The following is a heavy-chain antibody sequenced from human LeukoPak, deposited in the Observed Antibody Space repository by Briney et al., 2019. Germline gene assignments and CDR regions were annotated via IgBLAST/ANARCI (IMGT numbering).Heavy chain of an antibody. J-gene: IGHJ4*02. D-gene: IGHD3-10*01. CDR2: ISDSGGST. Sequence: GGSLRLSCAASGFTFSSYAMSWVRQAPGKGLEWVSAISDSGGSTYYADSVKGRFTISRDNSKNTLYLQMNSLRAEDTAVYYCAKDLALERELLWFGELTYYFDYWGQGTLVTVSS. CDR3: AKDLALERELLWFGELTYYFDY. CDR1: GFTFSSYA. V-gene: IGHV3-23*01.